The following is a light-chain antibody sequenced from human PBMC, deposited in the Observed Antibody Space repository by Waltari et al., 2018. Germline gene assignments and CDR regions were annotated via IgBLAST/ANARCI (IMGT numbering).Light chain of an antibody. CDR3: HVWHPHVDPGV. Sequence: SYVVHQPPSVSVAPGEPATITCGGDNIGHSIVHWYQQKAGPGPVLVIFYVRDRHSGIPDRFSGSNSGNTATLTISRVEAGDEARYYCHVWHPHVDPGVFGTGTEVTVL. CDR1: NIGHSI. V-gene: IGLV3-21*04. CDR2: YVR. J-gene: IGLJ1*01.